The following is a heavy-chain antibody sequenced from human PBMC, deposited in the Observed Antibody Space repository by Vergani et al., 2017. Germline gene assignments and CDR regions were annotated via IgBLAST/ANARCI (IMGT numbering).Heavy chain of an antibody. CDR2: ISAYNGNT. Sequence: QVQLVQSGAEVKKPGASVKVSCKASGYTFSTYGISWVRQAPGQGLEWMGWISAYNGNTNYPEKFQGRLTMTTDTSTRTAYMELRSLRSDDTAVYYCARDRPRYCSSTSCYRRIGDYYYYGMDVWGQGTTVTVSS. J-gene: IGHJ6*02. D-gene: IGHD2-2*01. CDR1: GYTFSTYG. V-gene: IGHV1-18*01. CDR3: ARDRPRYCSSTSCYRRIGDYYYYGMDV.